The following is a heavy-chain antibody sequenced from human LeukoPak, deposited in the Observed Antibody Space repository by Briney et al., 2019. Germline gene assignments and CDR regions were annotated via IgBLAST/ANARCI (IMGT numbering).Heavy chain of an antibody. D-gene: IGHD4-17*01. CDR3: ARHLGRGLLIYYMDV. Sequence: PSETLSLTCAVYGGSFSGYYWSWIRQPPGKGLEWIGEINHSGSTNYNPSLKSRVTISVDTSKNQFSLKLSSVTAADTAVYYCARHLGRGLLIYYMDVWGQGTMVTVSS. V-gene: IGHV4-34*01. CDR2: INHSGST. J-gene: IGHJ3*01. CDR1: GGSFSGYY.